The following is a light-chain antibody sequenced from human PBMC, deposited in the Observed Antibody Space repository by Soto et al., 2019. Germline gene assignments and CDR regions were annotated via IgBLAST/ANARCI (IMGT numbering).Light chain of an antibody. CDR1: QDIRND. J-gene: IGKJ3*01. CDR3: LQDTNCPFT. V-gene: IGKV1-6*01. Sequence: AIQVTQSPSSLSASVGDRVTITCRASQDIRNDLGWYQQKPGKAPKLLIYAASILQVGVPSRFSGSGSGTDFTLTISSLQPEDFATYYGLQDTNCPFTFGPGTKVDIK. CDR2: AAS.